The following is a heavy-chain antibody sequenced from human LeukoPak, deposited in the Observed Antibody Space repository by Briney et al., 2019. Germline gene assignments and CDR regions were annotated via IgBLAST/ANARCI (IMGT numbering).Heavy chain of an antibody. CDR1: GGSISSYY. V-gene: IGHV4-59*01. Sequence: SETLSLTCTVSGGSISSYYWSWIRQPPGKGLEWIGYIYYSGSTNYNPSLKSRVTISVDTSKNQFSLKLSSVTAADTAVYYCARDSGSSTHDPWGQGTLVTVSS. CDR3: ARDSGSSTHDP. CDR2: IYYSGST. J-gene: IGHJ5*02. D-gene: IGHD2-2*01.